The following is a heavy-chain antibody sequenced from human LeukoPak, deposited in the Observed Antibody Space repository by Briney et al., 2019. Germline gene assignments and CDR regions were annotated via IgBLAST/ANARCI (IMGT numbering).Heavy chain of an antibody. J-gene: IGHJ4*02. D-gene: IGHD5-12*01. Sequence: GGSLRLSCAASGFTFSRYAMSWVRQAPGKGLEWVSAISGSGGSTDYADCVRGRFTTSRDNSKNTLYLQMNSLRAEDTAVYYCAKETSGYALFDYWGQGTLVTVSS. CDR3: AKETSGYALFDY. CDR1: GFTFSRYA. CDR2: ISGSGGST. V-gene: IGHV3-23*01.